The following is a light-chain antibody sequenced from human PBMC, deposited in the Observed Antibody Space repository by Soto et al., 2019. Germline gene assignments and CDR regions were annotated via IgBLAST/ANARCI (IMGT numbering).Light chain of an antibody. CDR3: QQYGRSSWT. V-gene: IGKV3-20*01. CDR2: GAS. CDR1: QSVSSNS. Sequence: ETVLTQSPGTLYLSPGERGTLSCKASQSVSSNSLAWYQHEPGQAPRLLIYGASNRATGIPDRFSGSGSGTDFTLTISRLEPEDFAVYYCQQYGRSSWTFGQGTKVDIK. J-gene: IGKJ1*01.